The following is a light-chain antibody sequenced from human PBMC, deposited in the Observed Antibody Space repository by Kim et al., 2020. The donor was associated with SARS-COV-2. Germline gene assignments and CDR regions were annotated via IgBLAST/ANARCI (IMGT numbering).Light chain of an antibody. J-gene: IGLJ1*01. CDR2: DVS. CDR1: SSDVGGYNY. Sequence: QSALTQPASVSGSPGQSITISCTGTSSDVGGYNYVSWYQQHPGKAPKLMIYDVSKRPSGVSNRFSGSKSGNTASLTISGLQAEDEADYYCSTYTSSSTYVFGTGTTVSRP. CDR3: STYTSSSTYV. V-gene: IGLV2-14*01.